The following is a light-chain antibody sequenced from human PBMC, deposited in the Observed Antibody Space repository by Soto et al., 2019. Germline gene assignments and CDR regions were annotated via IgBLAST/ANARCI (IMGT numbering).Light chain of an antibody. CDR1: QSVGSN. CDR2: GAS. Sequence: ETVLTQSPATLSVSPGERATLSCRASQSVGSNLAWYQQKPGQAPRLFIYGASTRATGIPARLSGSGSGTEFTLTISSLQSEDFAVYYCQQYTNWPRTFGQGTKVEVK. CDR3: QQYTNWPRT. V-gene: IGKV3-15*01. J-gene: IGKJ1*01.